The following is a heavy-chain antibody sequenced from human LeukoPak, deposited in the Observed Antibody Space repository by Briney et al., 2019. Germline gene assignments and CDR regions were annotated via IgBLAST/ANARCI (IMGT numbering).Heavy chain of an antibody. CDR2: IIPFFGTA. Sequence: SSVKVSCKASGCTFSSYAISGLRPAPGKGLNGVGGIIPFFGTANHTQKIQRRVRITSEESTTTAYMKLSRLRSEDTAVYYCARDTRKAAVTAGTVDNWFDPCGQGTLVTLSS. V-gene: IGHV1-69*13. J-gene: IGHJ5*02. D-gene: IGHD1-1*01. CDR3: ARDTRKAAVTAGTVDNWFDP. CDR1: GCTFSSYA.